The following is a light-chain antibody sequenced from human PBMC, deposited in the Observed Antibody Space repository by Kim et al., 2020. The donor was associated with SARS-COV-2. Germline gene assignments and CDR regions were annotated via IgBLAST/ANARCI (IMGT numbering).Light chain of an antibody. J-gene: IGLJ2*01. V-gene: IGLV6-57*04. CDR3: QSYDSSTHVV. CDR1: SGSIASNY. CDR2: EDN. Sequence: NFMLTQPHSVSESPGKTVTISCTRSSGSIASNYVQWYQQRPGSAPSTVIYEDNRRPSGVPDRFSGSIDSSSNSASLTISGLKTEDEADYYCQSYDSSTHVVFGGGTQLTVL.